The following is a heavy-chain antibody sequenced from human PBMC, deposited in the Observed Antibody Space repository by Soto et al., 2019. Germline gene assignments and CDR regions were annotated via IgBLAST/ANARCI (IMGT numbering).Heavy chain of an antibody. V-gene: IGHV3-48*01. J-gene: IGHJ4*02. CDR1: GFPFNIYS. D-gene: IGHD5-12*01. Sequence: EVQLVESGGGLVQPGGSLRLSCAASGFPFNIYSMNWVRQAPGKGLEWVSHISGTSRTIYYADSVKGRFTISRDNAKNSLYLQMNSLRVDDTAVYYCSRDGQRGYDHDYWGQGTLVTVSS. CDR3: SRDGQRGYDHDY. CDR2: ISGTSRTI.